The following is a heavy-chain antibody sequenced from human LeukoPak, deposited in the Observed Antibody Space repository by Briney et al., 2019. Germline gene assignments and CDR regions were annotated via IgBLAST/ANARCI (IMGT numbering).Heavy chain of an antibody. CDR2: ISGSGGST. J-gene: IGHJ4*02. V-gene: IGHV3-23*01. CDR3: AKRATIFGVVTKPYYFDY. CDR1: GFTFSSYA. D-gene: IGHD3-3*01. Sequence: PGGSLRLSCAASGFTFSSYAMGWVRQAPGKGLEWVSAISGSGGSTYYADSVKGRFTISRDNSKNTLYLQMNSLRAEDTAVYYCAKRATIFGVVTKPYYFDYWGQGTLVTVSS.